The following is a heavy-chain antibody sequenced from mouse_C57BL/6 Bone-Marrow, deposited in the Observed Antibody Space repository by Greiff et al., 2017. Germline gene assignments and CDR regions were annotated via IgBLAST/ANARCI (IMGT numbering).Heavy chain of an antibody. CDR3: AKDSYYSNFLYAMDY. D-gene: IGHD2-5*01. J-gene: IGHJ4*01. Sequence: VQLQQSGPGLVAPSQSLSISCTASGFSLTSYGVSWVRQPPGKGLEWLGVIWGDGSTTNYSAHIYRQSTSKDNSTGQIFLKLNSMQTDDTATYDCAKDSYYSNFLYAMDYWGQGTSVTVSS. V-gene: IGHV2-3*01. CDR2: IWGDGST. CDR1: GFSLTSYG.